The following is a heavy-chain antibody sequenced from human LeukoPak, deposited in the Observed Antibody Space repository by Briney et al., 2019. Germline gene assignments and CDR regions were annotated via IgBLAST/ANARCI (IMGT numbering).Heavy chain of an antibody. CDR3: ARDVLGGNRDLIFDY. CDR2: ISAYNGNT. D-gene: IGHD4-23*01. CDR1: GYTFTSYG. Sequence: GASVKVSCKASGYTFTSYGISWVRQAPGQGLEWMGWISAYNGNTNYAQKLQGRVTMTTDTSTSTAYMELRSLRSDDTAVYYCARDVLGGNRDLIFDYWGQGTLVTVSS. V-gene: IGHV1-18*01. J-gene: IGHJ4*02.